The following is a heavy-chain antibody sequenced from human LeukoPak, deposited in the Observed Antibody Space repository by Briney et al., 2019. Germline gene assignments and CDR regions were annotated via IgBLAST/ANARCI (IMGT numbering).Heavy chain of an antibody. CDR3: ARGYDFWSGYYQNWFDP. Sequence: SQTRSLTCTVSGGSISSGDYYWSWIRQPPGKGLEWIGYIYYSGSTYYDPSLKSRVTISVDTSKNQFSLKLSSVTAADTAVYYCARGYDFWSGYYQNWFDPWGQGTLVTVSS. CDR1: GGSISSGDYY. CDR2: IYYSGST. V-gene: IGHV4-30-4*08. J-gene: IGHJ5*02. D-gene: IGHD3-3*01.